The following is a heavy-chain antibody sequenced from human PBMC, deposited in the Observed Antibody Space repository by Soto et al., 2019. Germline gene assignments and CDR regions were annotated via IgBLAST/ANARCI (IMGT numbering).Heavy chain of an antibody. D-gene: IGHD2-8*01. V-gene: IGHV3-74*01. CDR2: INSDGSSI. CDR1: GFTLSPYW. J-gene: IGHJ4*02. Sequence: SLRLSCEASGFTLSPYWMHWVRQAPGKGLVWVSRINSDGSSITYADSVKGRFTISRDNAKNTVYLQMNSLRAEDAAVYYCARDPCNDGVCRFEDWGQGTLVTVAS. CDR3: ARDPCNDGVCRFED.